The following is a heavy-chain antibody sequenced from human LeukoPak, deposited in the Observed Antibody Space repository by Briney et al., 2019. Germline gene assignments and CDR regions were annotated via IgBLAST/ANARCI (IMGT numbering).Heavy chain of an antibody. Sequence: SETLSLTCAVYGGSFSGYYWSWIRQPPGKGLEWIGEINHSGRTNYNPSLKGRVTISVDTSKNQFSLKLSSVTAADTAVYYCARGAHRLATELGDCSSTSCSRLGYSSGWYRYWGQGTLVTVSS. J-gene: IGHJ4*02. D-gene: IGHD2-2*01. CDR2: INHSGRT. V-gene: IGHV4-34*01. CDR1: GGSFSGYY. CDR3: ARGAHRLATELGDCSSTSCSRLGYSSGWYRY.